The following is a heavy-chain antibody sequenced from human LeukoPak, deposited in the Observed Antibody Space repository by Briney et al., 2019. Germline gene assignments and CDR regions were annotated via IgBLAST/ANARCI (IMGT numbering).Heavy chain of an antibody. CDR2: IYTRGST. CDR3: ARSTMMVVVYFDS. Sequence: SETLSLTCTVSGGSISTYYWSWIRQPAGKGLEWIGRIYTRGSTNYNPSLKTRVTMSIDTSKNHFSLKLSSVTAADTAVYYCARSTMMVVVYFDSWGQGTLVTVSS. CDR1: GGSISTYY. V-gene: IGHV4-4*07. J-gene: IGHJ4*02. D-gene: IGHD3-22*01.